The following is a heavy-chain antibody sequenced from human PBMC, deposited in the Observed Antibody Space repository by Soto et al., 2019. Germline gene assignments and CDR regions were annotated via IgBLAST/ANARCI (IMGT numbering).Heavy chain of an antibody. CDR2: INAGNGNT. D-gene: IGHD1-1*01. J-gene: IGHJ4*02. CDR1: GYTFTSYA. V-gene: IGHV1-3*01. Sequence: ASVKVSCKASGYTFTSYAMHWVRQAPGQRLEWMGWINAGNGNTKYSQKFQGRVTITRDTSASTAYMELSSLRAEDTAVYYCAKDPPTTGTTFDYWGRGTLVTVSS. CDR3: AKDPPTTGTTFDY.